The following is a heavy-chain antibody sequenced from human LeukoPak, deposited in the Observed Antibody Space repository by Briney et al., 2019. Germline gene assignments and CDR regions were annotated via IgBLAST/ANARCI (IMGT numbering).Heavy chain of an antibody. CDR3: ARHGATAFDAFDI. CDR2: IYYSGST. D-gene: IGHD5-12*01. CDR1: GGSISSYY. J-gene: IGHJ3*02. V-gene: IGHV4-59*08. Sequence: SETLSLTCTVSGGSISSYYWSWIRQPPGKGLEWIGYIYYSGSTNYNPSLESRVTISVDTSKNQFSLKLSSVTAADTAVYYCARHGATAFDAFDIWGQGTMVTVSS.